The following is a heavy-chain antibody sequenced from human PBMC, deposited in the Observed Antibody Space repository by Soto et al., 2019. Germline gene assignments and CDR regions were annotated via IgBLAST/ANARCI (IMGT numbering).Heavy chain of an antibody. CDR1: GFTFSSYG. CDR3: AKDYYGAYGGVFDY. Sequence: QVQLVESGGGVVQPERSLRLSCAASGFTFSSYGMHWVRQAPGKGLEWVAVISYDGSNKYYADSVKGRFTISRDNSKNTLYLQMNSLRAEDTAVYYCAKDYYGAYGGVFDYWGQGTLVTVSS. CDR2: ISYDGSNK. V-gene: IGHV3-30*18. D-gene: IGHD4-17*01. J-gene: IGHJ4*02.